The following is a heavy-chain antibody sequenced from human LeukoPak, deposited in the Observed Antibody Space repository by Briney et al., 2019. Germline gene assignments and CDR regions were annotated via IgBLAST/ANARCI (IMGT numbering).Heavy chain of an antibody. CDR3: ARGGFYGHPFEF. CDR2: IYYSGST. J-gene: IGHJ4*02. CDR1: GGSISSGDYY. V-gene: IGHV4-30-4*08. D-gene: IGHD3-10*01. Sequence: SQTLSLTCTVSGGSISSGDYYWSWIRQPPGKGLEWIGYIYYSGSTYYNPSLKSRVTISVDTSKNQFSLNLNSVIAADTAMYFCARGGFYGHPFEFGGQGILVIVSA.